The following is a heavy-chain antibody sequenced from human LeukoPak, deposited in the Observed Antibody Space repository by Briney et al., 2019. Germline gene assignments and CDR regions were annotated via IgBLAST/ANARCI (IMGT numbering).Heavy chain of an antibody. D-gene: IGHD6-19*01. CDR1: GYTFTNYC. V-gene: IGHV1-46*01. Sequence: ASVKVSCKASGYTFTNYCMHWVRQAPGQGLEWMGIINPSGGSTSFAQKFQGRVTMTRDTSTSTVYMELSSLRSEDTAVYYCARDVGPSQSSGCYYFDSWGQGTLVTVSS. CDR3: ARDVGPSQSSGCYYFDS. CDR2: INPSGGST. J-gene: IGHJ4*02.